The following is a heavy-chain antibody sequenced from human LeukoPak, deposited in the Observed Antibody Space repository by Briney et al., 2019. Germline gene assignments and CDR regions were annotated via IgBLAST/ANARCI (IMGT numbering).Heavy chain of an antibody. V-gene: IGHV4-59*08. CDR3: ARYINSGLDY. J-gene: IGHJ4*02. CDR1: GGSISNYY. Sequence: PSETLSLTCTVSGGSISNYYWSWIRQPPGKGLEWIGFIYYTGSTSYNPSLKSRVTISVDTSKSQFSLKLSYVNAADTAVYYRARYINSGLDYWGQGTLVTVSS. D-gene: IGHD6-6*01. CDR2: IYYTGST.